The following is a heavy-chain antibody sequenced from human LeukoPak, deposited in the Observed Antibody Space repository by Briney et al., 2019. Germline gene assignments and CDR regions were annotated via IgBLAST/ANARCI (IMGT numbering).Heavy chain of an antibody. CDR2: FSDIGAST. Sequence: AGGCLRLSCAASGFTSSTYAMSWVRQAPGKGMGWVSTFSDIGASTFYADSVRGRLPIPRDNSKETRYLQINIQRAEDTGVTYCGKEARSGYYYVDYWGQGTLVTVSS. D-gene: IGHD3-3*01. CDR1: GFTSSTYA. V-gene: IGHV3-23*01. CDR3: GKEARSGYYYVDY. J-gene: IGHJ4*02.